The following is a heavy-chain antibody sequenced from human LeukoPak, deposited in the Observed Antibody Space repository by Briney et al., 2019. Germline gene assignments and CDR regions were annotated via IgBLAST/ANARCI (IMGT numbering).Heavy chain of an antibody. V-gene: IGHV4-59*01. Sequence: LRLSCAASGIIFSNYAMTWIRQPPGKGLEWIGYIYYSGSTNYNPSLKSRVTISVDTSKNQFSLKLSSVTAADTAVYYCARDLGVTIFGVVDNWFDPWGQGTLVTVSS. J-gene: IGHJ5*02. CDR3: ARDLGVTIFGVVDNWFDP. D-gene: IGHD3-3*01. CDR1: GIIFSNYA. CDR2: IYYSGST.